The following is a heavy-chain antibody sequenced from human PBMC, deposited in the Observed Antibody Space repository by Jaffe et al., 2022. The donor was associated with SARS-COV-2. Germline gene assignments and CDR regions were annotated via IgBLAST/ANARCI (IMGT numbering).Heavy chain of an antibody. CDR1: GGSFSGYY. V-gene: IGHV4-34*01. CDR2: INHSGST. J-gene: IGHJ6*02. Sequence: QVQLQQWGAGLLKPSETLSLTCAVYGGSFSGYYWSWIRQPPGKGLEWIGEINHSGSTNYNPSLKSRVTISVDTSKNQFSLKLSSVTAADTAVYYCARVPRGPSCWGKSCYYYGMDVWGQGTTVTVSS. D-gene: IGHD7-27*01. CDR3: ARVPRGPSCWGKSCYYYGMDV.